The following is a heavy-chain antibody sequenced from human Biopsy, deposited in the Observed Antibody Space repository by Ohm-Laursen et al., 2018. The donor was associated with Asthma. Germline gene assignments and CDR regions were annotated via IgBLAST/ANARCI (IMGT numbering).Heavy chain of an antibody. CDR2: VNTGNGDT. J-gene: IGHJ3*01. D-gene: IGHD3-9*01. CDR3: ARTYYDFLTGQVKDVFGV. CDR1: GYNFISFA. Sequence: ASVKASCKVSGYNFISFAIHWVRQAPGQRLEWMGWVNTGNGDTKYSQKFQGRVTITRDTSASTAYMELRSLRSEDTATYYCARTYYDFLTGQVKDVFGVWGQGTMVTVSS. V-gene: IGHV1-3*04.